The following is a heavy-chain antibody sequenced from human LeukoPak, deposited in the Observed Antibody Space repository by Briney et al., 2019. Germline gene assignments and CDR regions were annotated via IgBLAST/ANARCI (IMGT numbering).Heavy chain of an antibody. Sequence: GGSLRLSCAASGFTFSRYGMHWVRQAPGKGLEWVAFIRYDGSNKYYADSVKGRFTISRDNSKNTLYLQMNSLRAEDTAVYYCAKDLDYYGSGSHPLDYWGQGTLVTVSS. V-gene: IGHV3-30*02. CDR1: GFTFSRYG. CDR2: IRYDGSNK. J-gene: IGHJ4*02. CDR3: AKDLDYYGSGSHPLDY. D-gene: IGHD3-10*01.